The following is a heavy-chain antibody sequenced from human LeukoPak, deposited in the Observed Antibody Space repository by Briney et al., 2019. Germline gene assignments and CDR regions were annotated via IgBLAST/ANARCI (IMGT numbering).Heavy chain of an antibody. J-gene: IGHJ4*02. CDR2: INHSGST. V-gene: IGHV4-34*01. Sequence: SGTLSLTCAVYGGSFSGYYWSWIRQPPGKGLEWIGEINHSGSTNYNPSLKSRVTISVDTSKNQFSLKLSSVTAADTAVYYCASSGIAAAGTRRGRFDYWGQGTLVTVSS. CDR1: GGSFSGYY. CDR3: ASSGIAAAGTRRGRFDY. D-gene: IGHD6-13*01.